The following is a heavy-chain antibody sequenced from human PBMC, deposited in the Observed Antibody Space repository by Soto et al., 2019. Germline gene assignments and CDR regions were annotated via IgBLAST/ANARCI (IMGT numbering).Heavy chain of an antibody. CDR2: IIPIFGTA. CDR1: GGTFSSYA. V-gene: IGHV1-69*13. Sequence: SSVKVSCKASGGTFSSYAISWVRQAPGQGLEWMGGIIPIFGTANYAQKFQGRVTITADESTSTAYMELSSLRSEDTAVYYCARDLPRYDSSGYYCLFDYWGQGTLVTVSS. D-gene: IGHD3-22*01. CDR3: ARDLPRYDSSGYYCLFDY. J-gene: IGHJ4*02.